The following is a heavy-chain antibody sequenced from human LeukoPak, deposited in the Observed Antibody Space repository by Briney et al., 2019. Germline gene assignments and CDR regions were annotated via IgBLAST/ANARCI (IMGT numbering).Heavy chain of an antibody. V-gene: IGHV1-8*01. D-gene: IGHD7-27*01. CDR1: GYTFTSYD. CDR2: MSPNSGDT. CDR3: ARGPPNWGYDY. J-gene: IGHJ4*02. Sequence: ASVKVSCKASGYTFTSYDFDWVRQATGQRPEWMGWMSPNSGDTGYAQKFQDRVTMTRNTSISTAYMELSSLRSDDTAVYYCARGPPNWGYDYWGQGTLVTVSS.